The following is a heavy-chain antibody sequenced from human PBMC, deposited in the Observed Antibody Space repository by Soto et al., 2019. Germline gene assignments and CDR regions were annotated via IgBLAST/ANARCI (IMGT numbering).Heavy chain of an antibody. Sequence: PGESLKISCKASGYSFTSHHIGWVRQMPGKGLEWMGIIYPGDSDTRYSPSFQGQVTISADKSISTAYLQWSSLKASDTAMYYCARSSACSSTSCYGDYYYYMDVWGKGTTVTVSS. D-gene: IGHD2-2*01. CDR2: IYPGDSDT. V-gene: IGHV5-51*01. CDR3: ARSSACSSTSCYGDYYYYMDV. J-gene: IGHJ6*03. CDR1: GYSFTSHH.